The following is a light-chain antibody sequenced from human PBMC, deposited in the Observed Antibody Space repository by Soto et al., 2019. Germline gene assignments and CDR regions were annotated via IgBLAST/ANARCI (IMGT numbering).Light chain of an antibody. J-gene: IGKJ2*01. CDR1: NY. Sequence: NYVSWYQQHPGTAPKLLIYDASNLQSGVPSRFSGGGSGTDFTLTITSLQPDDLATYFCQQCYTVPYTFGQGTKVDTK. CDR3: QQCYTVPYT. V-gene: IGKV1-33*01. CDR2: DAS.